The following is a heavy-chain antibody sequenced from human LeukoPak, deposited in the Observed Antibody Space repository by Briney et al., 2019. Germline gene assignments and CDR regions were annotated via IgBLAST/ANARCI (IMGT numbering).Heavy chain of an antibody. V-gene: IGHV5-51*03. CDR2: IYPGDSDT. CDR1: GYSFITYW. CDR3: ATSGYSGSFEY. J-gene: IGHJ4*02. Sequence: PGESLKISWKGSGYSFITYWIGWVRQMPGKGLEWMGIIYPGDSDTRYSPSFQGQVTISVDKSISTAYLKWGSLKASDTAMYYCATSGYSGSFEYWGQGTPVTVSS. D-gene: IGHD5-12*01.